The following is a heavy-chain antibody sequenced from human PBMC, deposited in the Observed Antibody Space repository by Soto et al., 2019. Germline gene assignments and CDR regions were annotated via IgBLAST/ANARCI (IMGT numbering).Heavy chain of an antibody. CDR2: ISAYNGNT. D-gene: IGHD6-13*01. Sequence: VASVKVSCKASGYTFTSYGISWVRQAPGQGLEWMGWISAYNGNTNYAQKLQGRVTMTTDTSTSTAYMELRSLRSDDTAVYYCARAGIAAATYYYYYYGMDVWGQGTTVTVSS. CDR3: ARAGIAAATYYYYYYGMDV. V-gene: IGHV1-18*01. CDR1: GYTFTSYG. J-gene: IGHJ6*02.